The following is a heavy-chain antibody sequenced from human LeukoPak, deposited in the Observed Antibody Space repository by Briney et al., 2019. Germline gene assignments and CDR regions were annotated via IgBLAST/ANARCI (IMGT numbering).Heavy chain of an antibody. CDR1: VFTFSSYC. CDR2: IWYDGSNK. V-gene: IGHV3-33*01. CDR3: AREDQYDYVWGSPRYYFDY. D-gene: IGHD3-16*01. J-gene: IGHJ4*02. Sequence: GGSLRLSCAASVFTFSSYCMHWVRQAPCKGLEWVAVIWYDGSNKYYADSVKGRFTISRDNSKNTLYLQMNSLRAEDTAVYYCAREDQYDYVWGSPRYYFDYWGQGTLVTVSS.